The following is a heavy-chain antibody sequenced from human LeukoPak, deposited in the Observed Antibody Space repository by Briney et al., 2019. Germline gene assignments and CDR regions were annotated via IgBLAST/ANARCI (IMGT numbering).Heavy chain of an antibody. Sequence: GGSLRLSCAASGFIVSSNYMSWVRQAPGKGLEWVSVIYSGGYTYYADSVKGRFTISRDNSKNTVYLQMNSLRAEDTAVYYCARATGGYCFDYWGQGTLVTVSS. D-gene: IGHD1-1*01. CDR2: IYSGGYT. CDR3: ARATGGYCFDY. CDR1: GFIVSSNY. J-gene: IGHJ4*02. V-gene: IGHV3-53*01.